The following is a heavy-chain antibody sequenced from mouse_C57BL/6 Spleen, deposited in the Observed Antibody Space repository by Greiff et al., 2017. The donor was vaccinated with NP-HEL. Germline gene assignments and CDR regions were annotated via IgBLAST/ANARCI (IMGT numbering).Heavy chain of an antibody. V-gene: IGHV1-26*01. CDR3: ARRVLLIRGFDY. CDR2: INPNNGGT. CDR1: GYTFTDYY. J-gene: IGHJ2*01. D-gene: IGHD1-1*01. Sequence: EVQLQQSGPELVKPGASVKISCKASGYTFTDYYMNWVKQSHGKSLEWIGDINPNNGGTSYNQKFKGKATLTVDKSSSTAYMELRSLTSEDSAVYYCARRVLLIRGFDYWGQGTTLTVSS.